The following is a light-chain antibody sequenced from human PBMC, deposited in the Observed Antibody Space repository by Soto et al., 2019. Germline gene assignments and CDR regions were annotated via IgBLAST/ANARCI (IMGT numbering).Light chain of an antibody. CDR3: CSYAVSNTYL. J-gene: IGLJ1*01. CDR2: EVT. Sequence: QSVLTQPASVSAAPGQAITNSCTGTDSDVGSHNLVSWYQLHPGKAPKLMIYEVTKRPSGVTNRFSGSKSGNTASLTIAGLQAEDEADYYCCSYAVSNTYLFGNGTKVTVL. V-gene: IGLV2-23*02. CDR1: DSDVGSHNL.